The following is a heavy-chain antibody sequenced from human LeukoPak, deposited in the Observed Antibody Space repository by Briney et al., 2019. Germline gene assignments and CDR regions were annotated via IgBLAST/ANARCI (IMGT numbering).Heavy chain of an antibody. CDR2: INHSGST. CDR1: GGSFSGYY. D-gene: IGHD2-2*01. V-gene: IGHV4-34*01. J-gene: IGHJ6*03. CDR3: ARDKKTGYCSSTSCHRRPYYYYYYMDV. Sequence: SETLSLTCAVYGGSFSGYYWSWIRQPPGKGLEWIGEINHSGSTNYNPSLKSRVTISVDTSKNQFSLKLSSVTAADTAVYYCARDKKTGYCSSTSCHRRPYYYYYYMDVWGKGTTVTVSS.